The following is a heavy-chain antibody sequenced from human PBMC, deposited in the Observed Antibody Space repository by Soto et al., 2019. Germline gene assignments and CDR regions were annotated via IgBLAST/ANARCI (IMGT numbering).Heavy chain of an antibody. CDR3: ATGRPTAAARLNDY. J-gene: IGHJ4*02. Sequence: ASVKVSCKASGYTFTSYDINWVRQATGQGLEWMGWMNPNSGNTGYAQKFQGRVTMTRNTSISTAYMELSSLRSEDTAVYYCATGRPTAAARLNDYWGQGTLVTVSS. CDR1: GYTFTSYD. D-gene: IGHD6-13*01. CDR2: MNPNSGNT. V-gene: IGHV1-8*01.